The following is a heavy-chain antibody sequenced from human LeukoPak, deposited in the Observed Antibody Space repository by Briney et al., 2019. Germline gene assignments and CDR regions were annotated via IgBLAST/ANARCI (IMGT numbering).Heavy chain of an antibody. CDR2: ISYDGSNK. D-gene: IGHD3-9*01. Sequence: GRSLRLSCAASGFTFSSYAMHWVRQAPGKGLEWVAVISYDGSNKYYADSVKGRFTISRDNSKNTLYLQMNSLRAEDTAVYYCARNYPDGGGGRYFDWLPVFWGQGTLVTVSS. V-gene: IGHV3-30-3*01. CDR3: ARNYPDGGGGRYFDWLPVF. J-gene: IGHJ4*02. CDR1: GFTFSSYA.